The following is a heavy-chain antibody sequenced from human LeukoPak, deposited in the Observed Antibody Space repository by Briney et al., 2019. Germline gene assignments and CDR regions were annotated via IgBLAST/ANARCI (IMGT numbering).Heavy chain of an antibody. CDR2: IKQDGSEK. Sequence: GGSLRLSCAASGFTFSSYWMSWVRQAPGKGLERVANIKQDGSEKYYADSVKGRFTISRDNSKNTLYLQMNSLRAEDTAVYYCAKDFADYSYYYYYMDVWGKGTTVTVSS. CDR1: GFTFSSYW. CDR3: AKDFADYSYYYYYMDV. D-gene: IGHD2-15*01. V-gene: IGHV3-7*01. J-gene: IGHJ6*03.